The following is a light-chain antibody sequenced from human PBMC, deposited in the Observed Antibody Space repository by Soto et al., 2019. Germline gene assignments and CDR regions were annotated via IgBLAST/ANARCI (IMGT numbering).Light chain of an antibody. Sequence: QSALTQPPSVSGSPGQSVTISCTGTSSDIGYHNRVSWYQQPPGTAPKLMIYEVSTRYSGVPDRFSGSKSGNTASLTISGLQAEDQADHYRSSFASSATLVFGGGTQLAVL. CDR3: SSFASSATLV. V-gene: IGLV2-18*02. CDR1: SSDIGYHNR. CDR2: EVS. J-gene: IGLJ3*02.